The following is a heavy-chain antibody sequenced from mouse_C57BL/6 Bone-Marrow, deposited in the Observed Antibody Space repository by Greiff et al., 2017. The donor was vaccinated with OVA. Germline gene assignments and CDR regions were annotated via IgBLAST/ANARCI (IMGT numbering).Heavy chain of an antibody. Sequence: EVQVVESEGGLVQPGRSMKLSCTASGFTFSDYYMAWVRQVPEKGLEWVANINYDGSSTYYLDSLKSRFIISRDNAKNILYLQMSSLKSEDTATYYCAREGLGAMDYWGQGTSVTVSS. J-gene: IGHJ4*01. CDR3: AREGLGAMDY. V-gene: IGHV5-16*01. D-gene: IGHD4-1*01. CDR1: GFTFSDYY. CDR2: INYDGSST.